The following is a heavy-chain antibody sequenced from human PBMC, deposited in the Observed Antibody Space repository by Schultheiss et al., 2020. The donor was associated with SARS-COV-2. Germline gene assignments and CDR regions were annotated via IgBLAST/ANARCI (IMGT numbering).Heavy chain of an antibody. CDR1: GGSISSSSYY. V-gene: IGHV4-61*01. CDR3: ARVMQATITSGYYYYYYMDV. Sequence: SETLSLTCTVSGGSISSSSYYWSWIRQPPGKGLDWIGRIYTSGSTNYNPSLKSRVTISVDTSKNQFSLKLSSVTAADTAVYYCARVMQATITSGYYYYYYMDVWGKGTTVTVSS. D-gene: IGHD5-12*01. J-gene: IGHJ6*03. CDR2: IYTSGST.